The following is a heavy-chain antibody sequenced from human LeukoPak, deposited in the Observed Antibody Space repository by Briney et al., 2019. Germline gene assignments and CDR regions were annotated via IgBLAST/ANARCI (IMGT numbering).Heavy chain of an antibody. D-gene: IGHD5-18*01. V-gene: IGHV1-8*03. J-gene: IGHJ6*03. CDR3: ARDGIQSYTPPYYYYYMDV. CDR1: GYTFTSYY. CDR2: MNPNSGNT. Sequence: ASVKVSCKASGYTFTSYYMHWVRQATGQGLEWMGWMNPNSGNTGYAQKFQGRVTITADKSTSTAYMEPSSLRSEDTAGYYCARDGIQSYTPPYYYYYMDVWGKGTTVTVSS.